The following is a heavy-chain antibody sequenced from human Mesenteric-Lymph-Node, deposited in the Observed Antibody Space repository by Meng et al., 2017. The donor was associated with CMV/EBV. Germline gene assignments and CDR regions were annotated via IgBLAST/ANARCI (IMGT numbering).Heavy chain of an antibody. CDR1: GFTFDDYG. CDR2: VNWGGTST. D-gene: IGHD6-19*01. CDR3: AKDSSGQPYYYGMDV. V-gene: IGHV3-20*04. Sequence: GESLKISCAASGFTFDDYGMSWVRQAPGKGLEWVSGVNWGGTSTSYEDSVKGRFTISRDNAKNSLYLQMNSLRAEDTALYYCAKDSSGQPYYYGMDVWGQGTTVTVSS. J-gene: IGHJ6*02.